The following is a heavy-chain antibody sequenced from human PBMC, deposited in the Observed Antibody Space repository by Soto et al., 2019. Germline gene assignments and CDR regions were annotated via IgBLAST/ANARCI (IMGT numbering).Heavy chain of an antibody. D-gene: IGHD1-26*01. V-gene: IGHV3-30*18. Sequence: GGSLRLSCAASGFTFSSYGMHWVRQSPGKGLEWVAVISYDGSNKYYADSVKGRFTISRDNSKNTLYLQMNSLRAEDTAVYYCAKDVVVGATTGLGDYYYYYGMDVWGQGTTVTVSS. CDR3: AKDVVVGATTGLGDYYYYYGMDV. CDR1: GFTFSSYG. CDR2: ISYDGSNK. J-gene: IGHJ6*02.